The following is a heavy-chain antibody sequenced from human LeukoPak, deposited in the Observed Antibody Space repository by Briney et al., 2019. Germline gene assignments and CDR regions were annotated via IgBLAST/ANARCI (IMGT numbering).Heavy chain of an antibody. CDR2: IKQDGSEK. V-gene: IGHV3-7*01. CDR1: GFTFTRYW. Sequence: PGGSLRLSCAASGFTFTRYWMTWVRQAPGKGLECVANIKQDGSEKHCVDSVKGRFTISRDNAKNSLYLQMNSLRAEDTAVYYCVRTRGGGNYGSSSRYYFDYWGPGNLATVSS. D-gene: IGHD3-10*01. J-gene: IGHJ4*02. CDR3: VRTRGGGNYGSSSRYYFDY.